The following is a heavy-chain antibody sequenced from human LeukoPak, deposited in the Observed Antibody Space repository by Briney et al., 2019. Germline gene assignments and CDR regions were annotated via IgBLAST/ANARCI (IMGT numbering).Heavy chain of an antibody. CDR3: ASYGVYNDAFDI. CDR1: GFTFSSYS. V-gene: IGHV3-21*01. D-gene: IGHD4-17*01. Sequence: GGSLRLSCAASGFTFSSYSMNWVRQAQGKGLEWVSSISSSSRYIYYEDSVKGRFTISRDNAKNSLYLQMNSLRAEDTAVYYCASYGVYNDAFDIWGQGTMVTVSS. J-gene: IGHJ3*02. CDR2: ISSSSRYI.